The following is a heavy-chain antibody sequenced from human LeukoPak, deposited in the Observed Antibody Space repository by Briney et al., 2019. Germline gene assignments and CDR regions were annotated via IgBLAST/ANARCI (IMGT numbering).Heavy chain of an antibody. V-gene: IGHV4-34*01. D-gene: IGHD1-7*01. CDR1: DDSFNDYY. CDR3: GRVVRGSTSWNSYYNYFYWDV. J-gene: IGHJ6*03. CDR2: INYSGRS. Sequence: PSETLSLTCAVFDDSFNDYYWSWVRQPPGKGLEWIGEINYSGRSNYYPSLTSGATLSIDTSKNQYHLKLTSVTVANTAVNYFGRVVRGSTSWNSYYNYFYWDVWGKGTADTVS.